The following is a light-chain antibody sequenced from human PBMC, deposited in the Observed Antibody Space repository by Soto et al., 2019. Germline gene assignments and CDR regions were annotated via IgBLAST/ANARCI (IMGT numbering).Light chain of an antibody. CDR2: DAS. Sequence: EIVLTQSPGTPSLSPGESATLPRRASQNIDNNYLAWFQHKPGQAPSLLIYDASMRATGVPDRFSGSGSGTDFTLTVSRLEPEDFAVFYCQQYAHSPLTFGGGTKVDIK. CDR1: QNIDNNY. V-gene: IGKV3-20*01. CDR3: QQYAHSPLT. J-gene: IGKJ4*01.